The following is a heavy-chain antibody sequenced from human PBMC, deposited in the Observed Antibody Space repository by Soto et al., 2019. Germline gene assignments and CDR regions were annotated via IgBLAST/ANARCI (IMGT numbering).Heavy chain of an antibody. D-gene: IGHD6-19*01. CDR2: ISGSGGST. J-gene: IGHJ4*02. CDR3: AKGRYSSGWYYFDY. Sequence: GSLRLSCAASGFTFSSYAMSWVRQAPGKGLEWVSAISGSGGSTYYADSVKGRFTISRDISKNTLYLQMNSLRAEDTAVYYCAKGRYSSGWYYFDYWGQGTLVTVSS. CDR1: GFTFSSYA. V-gene: IGHV3-23*01.